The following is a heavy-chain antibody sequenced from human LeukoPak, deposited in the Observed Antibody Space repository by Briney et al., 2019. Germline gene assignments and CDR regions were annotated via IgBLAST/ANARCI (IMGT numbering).Heavy chain of an antibody. CDR2: IYYSGST. Sequence: SETLSLTCTVSGGSISSYYWSWIRQPPGKGLEWIGYIYYSGSTNYNPSLKSRVTISVDTSKNQFSLKLSSVTAADTAVYYCARGDGDYDAFDIWGQGTMVTVSS. D-gene: IGHD4-17*01. CDR3: ARGDGDYDAFDI. J-gene: IGHJ3*02. V-gene: IGHV4-59*12. CDR1: GGSISSYY.